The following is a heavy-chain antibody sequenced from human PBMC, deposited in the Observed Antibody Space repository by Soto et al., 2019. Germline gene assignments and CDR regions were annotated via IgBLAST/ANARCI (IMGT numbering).Heavy chain of an antibody. Sequence: GGSLRLSCSASGITFSNYWMSWVRQSPGKGLEWLANINHDGSEKYYVDSVKGRFTISRDNAENSLYLQISSLRAEDSAMYYCARDQGAGFDCWGQGT. CDR2: INHDGSEK. CDR1: GITFSNYW. V-gene: IGHV3-7*01. J-gene: IGHJ4*02. CDR3: ARDQGAGFDC.